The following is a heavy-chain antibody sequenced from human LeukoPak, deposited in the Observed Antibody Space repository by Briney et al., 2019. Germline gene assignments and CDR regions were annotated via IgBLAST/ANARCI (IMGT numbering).Heavy chain of an antibody. J-gene: IGHJ4*02. D-gene: IGHD4/OR15-4a*01. CDR3: AKARGATYGTYYFDY. CDR1: GFTFSSYA. V-gene: IGHV3-23*01. Sequence: GGSLRLSCAASGFTFSSYAMNWVRQAPGKGLEWVSISGSGGDTYYADSVKGRFTISRDNSKNTLYLQMNSLRVEDTAVYYCAKARGATYGTYYFDYWGQGTLVTVSS. CDR2: ISGSGGDT.